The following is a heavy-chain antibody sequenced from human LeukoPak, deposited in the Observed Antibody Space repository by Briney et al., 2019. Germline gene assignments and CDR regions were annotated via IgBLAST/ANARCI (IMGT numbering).Heavy chain of an antibody. J-gene: IGHJ4*02. CDR3: ARDSRGYSYGFFDY. CDR1: GFTFSSYE. Sequence: PGGSLRLSCAASGFTFSSYEMNWVRQAPGKGLEWVAFIRYDGGNRYYADSVKGRFTISRDNSKNTLYPQMNSLRAEDTAVYYCARDSRGYSYGFFDYWGQGTLVTVSS. V-gene: IGHV3-30*02. D-gene: IGHD5-18*01. CDR2: IRYDGGNR.